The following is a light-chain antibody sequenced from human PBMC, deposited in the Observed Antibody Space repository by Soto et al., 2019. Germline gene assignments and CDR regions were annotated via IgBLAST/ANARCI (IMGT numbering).Light chain of an antibody. V-gene: IGKV3-15*01. Sequence: EIVMTQSPATMSVSPEERATLACRASQSVTITLAWYQQKPEQAPRLLIYGASTKATGIPARFSGSGSGTEFTPTISSLQSEDFAVYYCQQYHDLPPLTLGGRTKVEIK. CDR2: GAS. CDR3: QQYHDLPPLT. J-gene: IGKJ4*01. CDR1: QSVTIT.